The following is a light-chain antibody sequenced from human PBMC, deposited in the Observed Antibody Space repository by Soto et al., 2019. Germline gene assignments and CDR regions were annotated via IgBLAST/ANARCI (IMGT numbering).Light chain of an antibody. Sequence: QSALTQPASVSGSPGQSITISCTGTSSDVGSYHYVSWYQQHAGRAPRLLLYEVTNRPSGVSNRFSGSKSGYTASLTISGLLADDEADYYCSLYTTSSVVFGGGTKLTVL. V-gene: IGLV2-14*01. J-gene: IGLJ2*01. CDR3: SLYTTSSVV. CDR2: EVT. CDR1: SSDVGSYHY.